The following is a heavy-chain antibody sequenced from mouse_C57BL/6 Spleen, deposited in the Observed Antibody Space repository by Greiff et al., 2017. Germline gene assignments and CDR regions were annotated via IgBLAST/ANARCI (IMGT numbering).Heavy chain of an antibody. D-gene: IGHD2-3*01. V-gene: IGHV1-81*01. CDR3: ARGGSMMVTNY. J-gene: IGHJ2*01. Sequence: QVQLQQSGAELARPGASVSLSCKASGYTFTSYGISWVKQRTGQGLEWIGEIYPRSGNTYYNEKFKGMATLTADKSSSTAYMELRSLTSEDSAVYFCARGGSMMVTNYWGQGTTLTVSS. CDR2: IYPRSGNT. CDR1: GYTFTSYG.